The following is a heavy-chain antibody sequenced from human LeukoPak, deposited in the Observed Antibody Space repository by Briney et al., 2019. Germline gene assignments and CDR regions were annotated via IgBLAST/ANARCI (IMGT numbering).Heavy chain of an antibody. D-gene: IGHD2/OR15-2a*01. Sequence: SETLSLTCTVSGGSISSYYWSWIRQPAGKGLEWIGRIYTSGSTNYNPSLKSRVTMSVDTSKNQFSLKLSSVTAADTAVYYCARDLPNPDNIYYYYGMDVWGRGTTVTVSS. V-gene: IGHV4-4*07. CDR3: ARDLPNPDNIYYYYGMDV. CDR1: GGSISSYY. J-gene: IGHJ6*02. CDR2: IYTSGST.